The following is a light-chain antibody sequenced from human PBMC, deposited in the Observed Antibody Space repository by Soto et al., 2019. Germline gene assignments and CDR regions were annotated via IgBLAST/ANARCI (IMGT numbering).Light chain of an antibody. J-gene: IGKJ3*01. V-gene: IGKV1-9*01. CDR3: QQLKSYPRRFT. CDR1: QGISSY. Sequence: IQLTQSPSSLSASVGDRVTITCRASQGISSYLAWYQQKPGKAPKLLIYAASTWQSGIPSRFRGSGSGTDFTLTISSLQPEDFATYYCQQLKSYPRRFTFGPGTKVDIK. CDR2: AAS.